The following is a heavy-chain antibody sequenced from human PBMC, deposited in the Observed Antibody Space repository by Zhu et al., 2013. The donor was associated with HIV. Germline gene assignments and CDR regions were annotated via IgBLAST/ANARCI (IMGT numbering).Heavy chain of an antibody. CDR3: ARAERVVITH. D-gene: IGHD3-22*01. J-gene: IGHJ4*02. CDR2: ISAFNGHT. Sequence: QVQLVQSGAEVKKPGASVKVSCKASGYTFYSYAISWVRQAPGQGLEWMGWISAFNGHTKYAQKLQGRVTMTTDTSTNTAYMELSRLKSDDTAVYHCARAERVVITHWGQGTLVTVSS. V-gene: IGHV1-18*01. CDR1: GYTFYSYA.